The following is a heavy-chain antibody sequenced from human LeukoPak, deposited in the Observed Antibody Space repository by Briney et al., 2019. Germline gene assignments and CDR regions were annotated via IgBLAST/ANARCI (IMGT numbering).Heavy chain of an antibody. Sequence: SETLSLTCTVSGGSVSSGSYYWSWIRQPPGKGLEWIGYIYYSGSTNYNPSLKSRVTISVDTSKNQFSLKLSSVTAADTAVYYCASSLWTYDILTGYGYWCQGTLVTVSS. D-gene: IGHD3-9*01. J-gene: IGHJ4*02. CDR2: IYYSGST. CDR3: ASSLWTYDILTGYGY. CDR1: GGSVSSGSYY. V-gene: IGHV4-61*01.